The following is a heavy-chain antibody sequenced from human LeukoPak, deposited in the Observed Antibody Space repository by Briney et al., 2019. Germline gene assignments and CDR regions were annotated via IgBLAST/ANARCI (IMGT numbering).Heavy chain of an antibody. D-gene: IGHD2-2*01. CDR3: ARDGIVVVPAAWYGMDV. Sequence: ASVKVSCKASGYTFTSYGISWVRQAPGQGLEWMGWISAYNGNTNYAQKLQGRVTMTTDTSTSTAYMELRSLRSDDMAVYYCARDGIVVVPAAWYGMDVWGQGTTVTVSS. V-gene: IGHV1-18*03. CDR1: GYTFTSYG. J-gene: IGHJ6*02. CDR2: ISAYNGNT.